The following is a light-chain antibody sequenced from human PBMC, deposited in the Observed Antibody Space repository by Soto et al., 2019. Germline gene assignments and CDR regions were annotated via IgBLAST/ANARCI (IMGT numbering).Light chain of an antibody. CDR1: QSVSSSY. CDR3: QQYGISSYT. Sequence: EIVLTQSPGTLSLSPGERATLSCRASQSVSSSYLAWYQQKPGQAPRLLIYGASNRATGIPDRFSGSGSGTDFTLTINRLEPEDFAVYHCQQYGISSYTFDQGTNLEIK. J-gene: IGKJ2*01. V-gene: IGKV3-20*01. CDR2: GAS.